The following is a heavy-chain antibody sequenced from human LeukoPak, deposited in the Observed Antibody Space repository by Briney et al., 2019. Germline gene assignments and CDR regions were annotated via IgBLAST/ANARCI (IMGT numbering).Heavy chain of an antibody. V-gene: IGHV1-18*01. D-gene: IGHD6-25*01. J-gene: IGHJ4*02. CDR2: ISPYNDNT. CDR3: AREPSGLLFDY. Sequence: GASVKVSCKASGYTFTSFGISWVRQVPGQGFEWMGWISPYNDNTNYAQKFQGRVTMTTDTSTSTVSMELRGLRSDDTAVYYCAREPSGLLFDYWGQGTLVTVSS. CDR1: GYTFTSFG.